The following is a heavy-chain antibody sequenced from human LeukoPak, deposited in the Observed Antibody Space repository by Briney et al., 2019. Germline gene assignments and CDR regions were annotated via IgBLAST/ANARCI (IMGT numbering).Heavy chain of an antibody. CDR3: ARGGIKDY. CDR2: INHSGST. Sequence: SETLSLTCAVYGGSFSGYYWSWIRQPPGKGLEWIGEINHSGSTNYRPSLKSRVTISVDTSKNQFSLKLSSVTAADTAVYYCARGGIKDYWGRGTLVTVSS. CDR1: GGSFSGYY. J-gene: IGHJ4*02. V-gene: IGHV4-34*01. D-gene: IGHD5-24*01.